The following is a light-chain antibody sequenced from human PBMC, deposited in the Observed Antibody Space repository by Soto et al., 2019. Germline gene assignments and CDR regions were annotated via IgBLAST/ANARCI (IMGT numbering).Light chain of an antibody. CDR1: QSIGRW. V-gene: IGKV1-5*01. CDR2: DAS. J-gene: IGKJ1*01. Sequence: DIQMTQSPSTLSAFVGDGVTITCRASQSIGRWLAWYQQKPGKAPKLLIYDASSLESGVPSRFSGSGSGTEFTLTISSLQPDDFATYYCQQYNTYSPERTYGQGAKVDSK. CDR3: QQYNTYSPERT.